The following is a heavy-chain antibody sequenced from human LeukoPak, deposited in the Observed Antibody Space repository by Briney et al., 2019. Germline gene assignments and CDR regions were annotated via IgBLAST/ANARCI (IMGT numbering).Heavy chain of an antibody. D-gene: IGHD3-16*01. Sequence: GGSLRLSCAASGFTFSIYSMNWVRQAPGKGLEWVSYISSSSGTIYYADSVKGRFTISRDNSKNTLYLQMNSLRAEDTAVYYCARDRGGSTALHSQPKYFQHWGQGTLVTVSS. CDR2: ISSSSGTI. CDR1: GFTFSIYS. J-gene: IGHJ1*01. CDR3: ARDRGGSTALHSQPKYFQH. V-gene: IGHV3-48*01.